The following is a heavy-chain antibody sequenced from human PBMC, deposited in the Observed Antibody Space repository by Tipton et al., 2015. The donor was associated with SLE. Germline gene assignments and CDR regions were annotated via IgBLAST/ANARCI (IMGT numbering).Heavy chain of an antibody. Sequence: SLRLSCAASGFTFSSYAMSWVRQAPGKGLKCVSTISGSGGSTYYADSVKGRFTISRDNSKNTLYLQMNSLRAEDTAVYYCAKVRAAAGIPWFDPWGQGIPVTVSA. J-gene: IGHJ5*02. CDR3: AKVRAAAGIPWFDP. CDR1: GFTFSSYA. V-gene: IGHV3-23*01. CDR2: ISGSGGST. D-gene: IGHD6-13*01.